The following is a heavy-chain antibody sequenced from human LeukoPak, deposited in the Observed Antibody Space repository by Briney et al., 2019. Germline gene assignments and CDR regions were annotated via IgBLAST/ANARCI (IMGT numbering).Heavy chain of an antibody. V-gene: IGHV3-53*01. J-gene: IGHJ4*02. CDR2: LYSDGNT. Sequence: GGSLRLSCAASGFTVITNNMTRVRQAPGKGLEWVSVLYSDGNTKYADSVQGRFTISRDNSKNTLYLEMNSLSPDDTAVYYCARGVEPLAANTLAYWGQGTLVTVSS. CDR3: ARGVEPLAANTLAY. CDR1: GFTVITNN. D-gene: IGHD1-14*01.